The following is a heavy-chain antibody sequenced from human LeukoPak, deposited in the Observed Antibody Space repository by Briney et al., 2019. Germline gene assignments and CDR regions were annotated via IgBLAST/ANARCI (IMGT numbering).Heavy chain of an antibody. CDR3: AKDKELLQWLVRPYYFDY. J-gene: IGHJ4*02. Sequence: GGSLRLSCAASGFTFDDYAMHWVRQAPGKGLEWVSLISGDGGSTYYADSVKGRFTISRDNSKNPLYLQMNSLRTEDTALYYCAKDKELLQWLVRPYYFDYWGQGTLVTVSS. CDR2: ISGDGGST. V-gene: IGHV3-43*02. CDR1: GFTFDDYA. D-gene: IGHD6-19*01.